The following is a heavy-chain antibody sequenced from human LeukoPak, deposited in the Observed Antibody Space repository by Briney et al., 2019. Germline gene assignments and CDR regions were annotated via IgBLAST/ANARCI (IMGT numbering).Heavy chain of an antibody. CDR2: IHAAGTT. J-gene: IGHJ6*02. D-gene: IGHD6-13*01. V-gene: IGHV3-53*01. CDR3: AKDLLYSSSSYSNGVDV. Sequence: PGGSLRLSCAASGFNVNINNVNWVRQAPGKGLEWVSVIHAAGTTSYADSVKGRFTISRDNPRNTLYLQMNGLRAEDTAVYYCAKDLLYSSSSYSNGVDVWGQGTTVTVSS. CDR1: GFNVNINN.